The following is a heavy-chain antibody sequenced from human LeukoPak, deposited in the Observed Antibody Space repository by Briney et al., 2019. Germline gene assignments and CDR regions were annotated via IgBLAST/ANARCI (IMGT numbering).Heavy chain of an antibody. D-gene: IGHD4-23*01. CDR3: AKARVGVTPMYFDY. J-gene: IGHJ4*02. CDR2: ISWDGDNT. CDR1: GFTFDDYT. V-gene: IGHV3-43*01. Sequence: GGSLRLSCAASGFTFDDYTMHWVRQAPGKGLEWVSLISWDGDNTYYADSVKGRFTISRDNSKNSLYLQMYSLRTEDTALYYCAKARVGVTPMYFDYWGQGTLVTVSS.